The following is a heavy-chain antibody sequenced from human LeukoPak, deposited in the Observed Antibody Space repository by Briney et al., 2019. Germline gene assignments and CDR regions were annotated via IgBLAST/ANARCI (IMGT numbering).Heavy chain of an antibody. CDR2: INTYNGNT. D-gene: IGHD6-13*01. J-gene: IGHJ4*02. Sequence: AASVKVSCKASGYTLNKFGMGWVRQAPGQGLEWLGWINTYNGNTKLGEKFQGRVTMTTDTSTSTVYMELTSLRTDDTAVYFCARDTPQHLKRFDCWGQGTLITVSS. V-gene: IGHV1-18*01. CDR3: ARDTPQHLKRFDC. CDR1: GYTLNKFG.